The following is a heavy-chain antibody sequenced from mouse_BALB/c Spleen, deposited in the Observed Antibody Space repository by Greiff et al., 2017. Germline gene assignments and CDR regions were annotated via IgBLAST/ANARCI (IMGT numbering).Heavy chain of an antibody. CDR3: AVGGYGNYFDY. CDR2: IYPGDGDT. CDR1: GYAFSSYW. D-gene: IGHD2-10*02. Sequence: QVQLKESGAELVRPGSSVKISCKASGYAFSSYWMNWVKQRPGQGLEWIGQIYPGDGDTNYNGKFKGKATLTADKSSSTAYMQLSSLTSEDSAVYFCAVGGYGNYFDYWGQGTTLTVSS. V-gene: IGHV1-80*01. J-gene: IGHJ2*01.